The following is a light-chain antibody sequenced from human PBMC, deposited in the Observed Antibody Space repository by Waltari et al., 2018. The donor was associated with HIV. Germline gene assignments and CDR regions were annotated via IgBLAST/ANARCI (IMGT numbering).Light chain of an antibody. Sequence: EIVLTQSPGTLSLSPGERATLACRASQSVSSSYLAWYQQKPGQAPRLLIYGASSRATGIPDRFSGSWSGTDFTLTISRLQPEDFAVYYCQQYGSSPIFTFGPGTKVDIK. V-gene: IGKV3-20*01. J-gene: IGKJ3*01. CDR2: GAS. CDR3: QQYGSSPIFT. CDR1: QSVSSSY.